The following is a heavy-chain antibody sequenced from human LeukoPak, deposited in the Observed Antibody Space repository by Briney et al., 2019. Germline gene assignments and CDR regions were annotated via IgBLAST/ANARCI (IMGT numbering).Heavy chain of an antibody. D-gene: IGHD3-10*01. CDR3: AKATYGSGSYFLY. Sequence: GGSLRLSCAASGFTFDDYAMHWVRQAPGKGLEWVSGISWNSGSIGYADSVKGRFTISRDNAKNSLYLQMNSLRAEDTALYYCAKATYGSGSYFLYWGQGTLVTVSS. CDR2: ISWNSGSI. V-gene: IGHV3-9*01. CDR1: GFTFDDYA. J-gene: IGHJ4*02.